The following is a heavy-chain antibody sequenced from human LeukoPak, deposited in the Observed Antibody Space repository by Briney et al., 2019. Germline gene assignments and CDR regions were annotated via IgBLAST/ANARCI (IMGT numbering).Heavy chain of an antibody. V-gene: IGHV3-7*01. CDR3: ARDGYGDYTFDY. CDR2: IKGDGSET. Sequence: GGSLRLSCAASGFRFSGYWMTWVRQAPGKGLEWVANIKGDGSETSYVTSVRGRFTISRDSAKNSLYLQMNSLRDEDTAVYYCARDGYGDYTFDYWGRGTLVTVSS. J-gene: IGHJ4*02. CDR1: GFRFSGYW. D-gene: IGHD4-17*01.